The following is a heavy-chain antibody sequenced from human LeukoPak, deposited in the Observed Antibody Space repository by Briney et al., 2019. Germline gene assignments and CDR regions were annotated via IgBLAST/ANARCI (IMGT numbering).Heavy chain of an antibody. CDR2: IKQDGSEK. Sequence: GGSLRLSCAASGFTFSSYWMSWVRQAPGKGLEWVANIKQDGSEKYYVDSVKGRFTISRDKAKNSLYLQMNSLRAEDTAVYYCARERDYYDSSGSSLTGFDIWGQGTMVTVSS. V-gene: IGHV3-7*01. D-gene: IGHD3-22*01. CDR1: GFTFSSYW. CDR3: ARERDYYDSSGSSLTGFDI. J-gene: IGHJ3*02.